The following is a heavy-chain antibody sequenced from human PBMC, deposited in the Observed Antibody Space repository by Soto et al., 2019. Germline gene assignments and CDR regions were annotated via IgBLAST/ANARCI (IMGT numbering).Heavy chain of an antibody. CDR2: IIPILGIA. D-gene: IGHD5-12*01. CDR3: ARGEDIVATKVPPQLVLVY. Sequence: GASVKVSCKASGGTFSSYTISWVRQAPGQGLEWMGRIIPILGIANYAQKFQGRVTITADKSTSTAYMELSSLRSEDTAVYYCARGEDIVATKVPPQLVLVYWGQGTLVTVSS. CDR1: GGTFSSYT. V-gene: IGHV1-69*02. J-gene: IGHJ4*02.